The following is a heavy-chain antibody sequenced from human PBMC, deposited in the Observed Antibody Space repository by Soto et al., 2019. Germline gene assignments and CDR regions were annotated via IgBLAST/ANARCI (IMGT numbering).Heavy chain of an antibody. D-gene: IGHD2-2*01. CDR3: TTDIVVVPAARKTPNPGIAAVDDALDI. V-gene: IGHV3-23*01. J-gene: IGHJ3*02. CDR2: ISGSGGST. CDR1: GFTFSSYA. Sequence: GRALRLSCAACGFTFSSYAMSSFRQAPGKGLEWVSAISGSGGSTYYADSVKGRFTISRDNSKNTLYLQMNSLKTEDTAVYYCTTDIVVVPAARKTPNPGIAAVDDALDIRGQGTMVTVSS.